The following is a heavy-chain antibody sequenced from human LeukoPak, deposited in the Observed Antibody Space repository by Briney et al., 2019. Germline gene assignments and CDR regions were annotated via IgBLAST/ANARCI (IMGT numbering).Heavy chain of an antibody. V-gene: IGHV5-10-1*01. D-gene: IGHD3-10*01. CDR3: VRHYASGQDY. J-gene: IGHJ4*02. Sequence: GESLKISCKASGYTFTSYWISWVRHTPGKGLEWMARIDPRDSFTRYGPSFRGHVTISSDKSINTAYLHWSSLKASDTATYYCVRHYASGQDYWGQGTLVTVSS. CDR2: IDPRDSFT. CDR1: GYTFTSYW.